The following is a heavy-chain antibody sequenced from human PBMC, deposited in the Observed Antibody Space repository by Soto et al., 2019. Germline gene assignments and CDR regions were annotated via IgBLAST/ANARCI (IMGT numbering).Heavy chain of an antibody. CDR1: GFNFSPST. J-gene: IGHJ4*02. CDR3: VRAGTGYQLDY. V-gene: IGHV3-9*01. CDR2: ISANGDTI. Sequence: PGGSLRLSCAASGFNFSPSTMHWVRQAPGKGLEWVSGISANGDTIDYADSVKGRFTISRDNAKNSLFLQMNSLRPEDTALYYCVRAGTGYQLDYWGQGTLVTVSS. D-gene: IGHD3-9*01.